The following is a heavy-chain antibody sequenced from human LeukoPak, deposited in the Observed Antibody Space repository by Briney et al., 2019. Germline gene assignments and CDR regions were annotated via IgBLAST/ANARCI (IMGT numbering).Heavy chain of an antibody. CDR2: ISGGGESV. Sequence: GGSLRLSCVVSGITVSNYDMSWVRQAPGKGLEWVSTISGGGESVYYADSAKGRFTISRDNSKNTLYLQMRSLRADDAAVYYCAKDQPADGYNSIWGQGTLVTVSS. V-gene: IGHV3-23*01. CDR1: GITVSNYD. CDR3: AKDQPADGYNSI. J-gene: IGHJ1*01. D-gene: IGHD5-24*01.